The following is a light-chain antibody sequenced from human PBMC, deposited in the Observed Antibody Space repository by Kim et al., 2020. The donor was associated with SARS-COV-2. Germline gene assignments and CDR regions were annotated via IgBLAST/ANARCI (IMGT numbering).Light chain of an antibody. V-gene: IGKV1-12*01. Sequence: ASVGDRVTITCRASQELSTFLAWYQQKPGKAPKLLIYAASHLESGVPSRFSGSGSGTEFTLTIRSLQPEDIATYYCQQPSSFPLTFGGGTKVDIK. CDR3: QQPSSFPLT. CDR2: AAS. J-gene: IGKJ4*01. CDR1: QELSTF.